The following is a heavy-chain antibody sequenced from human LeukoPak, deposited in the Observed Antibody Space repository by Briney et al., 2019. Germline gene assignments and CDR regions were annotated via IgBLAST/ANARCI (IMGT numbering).Heavy chain of an antibody. CDR1: GFTSSTSA. CDR2: ISYDGSNK. Sequence: GGSLRLSCAAPGFTSSTSAMHRVRHALGKGVEWVSVISYDGSNKYYADSVKGRFTISRDNSKNTLYLQMNSLRAEDTAVYYCARVGTVVHFDYWGQGTLVTVSS. J-gene: IGHJ4*02. V-gene: IGHV3-30-3*01. CDR3: ARVGTVVHFDY. D-gene: IGHD4-23*01.